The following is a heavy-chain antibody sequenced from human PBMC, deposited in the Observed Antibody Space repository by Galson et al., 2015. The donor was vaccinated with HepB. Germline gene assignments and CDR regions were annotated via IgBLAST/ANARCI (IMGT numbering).Heavy chain of an antibody. D-gene: IGHD3-22*01. V-gene: IGHV6-1*01. Sequence: CAISGDSVSSNSAAWNWIRQSPSRGLEWLGRTYYRFKWYYDYAVSVKSRITINPDISKNQFSLRLNSVTPEDTAVYYCARNVYYDTSSYYYKPGWIDPWGQGTLVTVSS. J-gene: IGHJ5*02. CDR3: ARNVYYDTSSYYYKPGWIDP. CDR2: TYYRFKWYY. CDR1: GDSVSSNSAA.